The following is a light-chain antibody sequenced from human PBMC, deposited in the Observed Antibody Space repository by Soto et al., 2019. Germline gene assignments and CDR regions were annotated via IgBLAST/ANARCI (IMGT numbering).Light chain of an antibody. Sequence: EIVLTQSPGTLSLSPGERATLSCRASQSVSSYLAWYQQKPGQAPRLLIYDASNRATGIPARFRGSGSGTDFTLTISSLEPEDFAVYYCQHEGTFGQGTKVEIK. V-gene: IGKV3-11*01. CDR2: DAS. CDR3: QHEGT. J-gene: IGKJ1*01. CDR1: QSVSSY.